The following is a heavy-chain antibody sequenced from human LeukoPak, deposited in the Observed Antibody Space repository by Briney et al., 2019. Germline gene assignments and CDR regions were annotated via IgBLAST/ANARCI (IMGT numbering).Heavy chain of an antibody. CDR3: ARGRKSITMVRGPRNGMDV. J-gene: IGHJ6*02. V-gene: IGHV4-39*07. CDR1: GGSISSSSYY. D-gene: IGHD3-10*01. CDR2: IYYSGST. Sequence: PSETLSLTCTVSGGSISSSSYYWGWIRQPPGKGLEWIGSIYYSGSTYYNPSLKSRVTISVDTSKNQFSLKLSSVTAADTAVYYCARGRKSITMVRGPRNGMDVWGQGTTVTVSS.